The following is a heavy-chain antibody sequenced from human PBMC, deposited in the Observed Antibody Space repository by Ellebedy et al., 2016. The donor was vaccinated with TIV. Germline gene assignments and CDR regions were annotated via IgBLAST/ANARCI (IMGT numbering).Heavy chain of an antibody. CDR1: GGSISGAY. J-gene: IGHJ4*02. Sequence: SETLSLTXTVSGGSISGAYWSWIRQPPGKELEWIGYIYYDGTTKYNPSLKSRVTMSVDTSKNEFSVQLSSVTAADTAVYYCARHKYYYDGSGYPFYYWGQGTLVTVSS. CDR3: ARHKYYYDGSGYPFYY. CDR2: IYYDGTT. V-gene: IGHV4-59*08. D-gene: IGHD3-22*01.